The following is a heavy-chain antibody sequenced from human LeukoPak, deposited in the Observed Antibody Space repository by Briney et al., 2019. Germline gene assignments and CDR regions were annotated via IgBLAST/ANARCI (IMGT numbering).Heavy chain of an antibody. V-gene: IGHV1-46*01. D-gene: IGHD5-24*01. J-gene: IGHJ4*02. CDR2: INASGGST. CDR1: GYTFTSYC. Sequence: ASVKLSCTASGYTFTSYCMHWVRQRPGPGLEWMGIINASGGSTSYAQKFQGRVTMTRDTSTSTVYMELSSLRSEDTAVYYCARGDSRDGYNPSGHWGQGTLVIVSS. CDR3: ARGDSRDGYNPSGH.